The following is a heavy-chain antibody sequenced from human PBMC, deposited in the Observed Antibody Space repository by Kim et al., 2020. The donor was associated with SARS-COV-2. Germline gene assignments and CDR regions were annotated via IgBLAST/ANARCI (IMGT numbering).Heavy chain of an antibody. CDR1: GFTLGSYW. CDR3: ARDYYGSGHYYD. J-gene: IGHJ4*02. CDR2: IKRDGSGK. Sequence: GGSLRLSCAASGFTLGSYWMNWVRQAPGKGLEWVANIKRDGSGKHYMDSVKGRFTISRDNAKNSLYLQMNSLRAEDTAVYYCARDYYGSGHYYDWGQGTLVTVSS. D-gene: IGHD3-10*01. V-gene: IGHV3-7*01.